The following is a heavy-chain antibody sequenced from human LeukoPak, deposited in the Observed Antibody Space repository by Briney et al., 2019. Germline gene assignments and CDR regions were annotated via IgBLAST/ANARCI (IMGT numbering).Heavy chain of an antibody. CDR2: VYYSGTP. Sequence: SETLSLTCSVSGGSINSNSHYWGWIRQPPGKGLEWIGSVYYSGTPSYNASLKSRLTISVDTSKNQFSLKLSSVTAADTAVYYCARGLLVCSGGSCYSDWFDPWGQGTLVTVSS. J-gene: IGHJ5*02. D-gene: IGHD2-15*01. CDR1: GGSINSNSHY. V-gene: IGHV4-39*07. CDR3: ARGLLVCSGGSCYSDWFDP.